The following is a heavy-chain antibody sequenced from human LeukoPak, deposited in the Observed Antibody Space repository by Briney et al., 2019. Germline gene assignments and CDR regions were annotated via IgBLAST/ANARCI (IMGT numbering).Heavy chain of an antibody. CDR2: ISWNSGTI. CDR3: ARDPGYSSTLDY. CDR1: GFTFDDYV. D-gene: IGHD6-13*01. V-gene: IGHV3-9*01. Sequence: GGSLRLSCAASGFTFDDYVMHWVRQAPGKGLEWVSGISWNSGTIGYADSVKGRFTISRDNAKTSLYLQMNSLRAEDTALYYCARDPGYSSTLDYWGQGTLVTVSS. J-gene: IGHJ4*02.